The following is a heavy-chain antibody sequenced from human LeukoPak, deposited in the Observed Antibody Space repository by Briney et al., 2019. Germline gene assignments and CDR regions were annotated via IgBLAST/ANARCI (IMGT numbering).Heavy chain of an antibody. J-gene: IGHJ3*02. Sequence: SQTLSLTCTVSGGSISSGGYYWSWIRQHPGKGLEWIGYIYYSGSTYYNPSLKSRVTISVDTSKNQFSLKLSSVTAADTAVYYCARVTVLRFLEWLLHDAFDIWGQGTMVTVSS. CDR2: IYYSGST. V-gene: IGHV4-31*03. D-gene: IGHD3-3*01. CDR3: ARVTVLRFLEWLLHDAFDI. CDR1: GGSISSGGYY.